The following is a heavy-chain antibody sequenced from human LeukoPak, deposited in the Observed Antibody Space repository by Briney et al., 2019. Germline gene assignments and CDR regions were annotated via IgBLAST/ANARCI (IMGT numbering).Heavy chain of an antibody. Sequence: GGSLRLSCAASGFTVSSNYMSWVRQAPGKGLEWVSVIYSGGSTYYADSVKGRFTISRDNSKNTLYLQMNSLRAEDTAVYYCARARRYRTIFGVVTKPYNWFDPWGQGTLVTVSS. CDR2: IYSGGST. J-gene: IGHJ5*02. CDR3: ARARRYRTIFGVVTKPYNWFDP. CDR1: GFTVSSNY. D-gene: IGHD3-3*01. V-gene: IGHV3-53*01.